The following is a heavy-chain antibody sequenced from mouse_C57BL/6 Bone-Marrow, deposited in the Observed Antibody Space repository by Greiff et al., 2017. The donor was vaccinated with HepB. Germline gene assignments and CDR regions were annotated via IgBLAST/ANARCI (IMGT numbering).Heavy chain of an antibody. CDR3: ARRGDYYGSSYWYFDV. J-gene: IGHJ1*03. CDR2: IYPGGGYT. Sequence: QVQLQQSGAELVRPGTSVKMSCKASGYTFTNYWIGWAKQRPGHGLEWIGDIYPGGGYTNYNEKFKGKATLTADKSSSTAYMQFSSLTSEDSAIYYCARRGDYYGSSYWYFDVWGTGTTVTVSS. D-gene: IGHD1-1*01. V-gene: IGHV1-63*01. CDR1: GYTFTNYW.